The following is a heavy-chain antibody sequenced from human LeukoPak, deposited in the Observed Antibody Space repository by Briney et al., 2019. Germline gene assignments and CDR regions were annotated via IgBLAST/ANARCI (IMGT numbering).Heavy chain of an antibody. CDR3: ARAGGIQLWRKGNWFDP. CDR1: GGSISSSNW. V-gene: IGHV4-4*02. J-gene: IGHJ5*02. D-gene: IGHD5-18*01. CDR2: IYHSGST. Sequence: PSETLSLTCAVSGGSISSSNWWSWVRQPPGKGLEWIGEIYHSGSTNYNPSLKSRVTISVDTSKNQFSLKLSSVTAADTAVYYCARAGGIQLWRKGNWFDPWGQGTLVTVSS.